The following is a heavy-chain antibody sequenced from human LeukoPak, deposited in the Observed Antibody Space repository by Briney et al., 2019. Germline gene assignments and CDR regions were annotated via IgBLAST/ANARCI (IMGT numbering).Heavy chain of an antibody. CDR2: ISSSGSTI. D-gene: IGHD4-23*01. CDR1: GFTFSSYE. J-gene: IGHJ4*02. CDR3: ARDYGGSSPFDY. V-gene: IGHV3-48*03. Sequence: TGGSLRLSCAASGFTFSSYEMHWVRQAPGKGLEWVSYISSSGSTIYYADSVKGRFTISRDNAKNSLYLQMNSLRAEDTAVYYCARDYGGSSPFDYWGQGTLVTVSP.